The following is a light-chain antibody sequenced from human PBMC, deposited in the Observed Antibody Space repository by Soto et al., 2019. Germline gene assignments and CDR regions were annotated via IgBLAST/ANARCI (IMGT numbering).Light chain of an antibody. V-gene: IGKV1-5*03. Sequence: DIQMTQSPSILSASVGDRVTITCRASQSISNWLAWYQQKPGKAPKILIYKASSLESGVPSRLSGSGSETDFTLTITSLQPDDFATYYCQQYNGYRWTFGQGTKVDIK. CDR2: KAS. J-gene: IGKJ1*01. CDR1: QSISNW. CDR3: QQYNGYRWT.